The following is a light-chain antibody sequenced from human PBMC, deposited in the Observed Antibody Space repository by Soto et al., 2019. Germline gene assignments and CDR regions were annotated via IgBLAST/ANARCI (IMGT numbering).Light chain of an antibody. V-gene: IGKV1-5*01. CDR1: QTISSW. Sequence: DIQMTQSPSTLSGSVVDRVTITCRASQTISSWLAWYQQKPGKAPKRLIYAASSLQSGVPSRFSGSGSGTEFTLTISSLQPEDFATYYCLQHNSYPWTFGQGTKVDIK. CDR2: AAS. J-gene: IGKJ1*01. CDR3: LQHNSYPWT.